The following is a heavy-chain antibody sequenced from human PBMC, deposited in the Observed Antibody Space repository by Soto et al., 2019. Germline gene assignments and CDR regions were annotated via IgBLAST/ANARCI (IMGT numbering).Heavy chain of an antibody. D-gene: IGHD2-21*01. J-gene: IGHJ4*02. Sequence: EVQLVESGGGLVQPGESLRLSCAASGLTFRSYWMHWVCQAPGKGLVWVSRINTDGSVAMYVDSVNGRFTISRDNARNTLYLHMNSLRAEDTAGYYCVRDMQLWRLDSWCQGTLVTVSS. V-gene: IGHV3-74*03. CDR3: VRDMQLWRLDS. CDR1: GLTFRSYW. CDR2: INTDGSVA.